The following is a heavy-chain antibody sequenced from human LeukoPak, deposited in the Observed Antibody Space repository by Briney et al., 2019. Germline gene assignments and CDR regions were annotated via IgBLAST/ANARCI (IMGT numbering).Heavy chain of an antibody. CDR1: GGSISSYY. Sequence: SSETLSLTCTVSGGSISSYYWNWIRQPAGKGLEWIGRIYSIGSTNYNPSLKSRVTMSVDTSKNQFSLKLSSVTAADTAVCYCARDANGYNFYDYWGQGTLVTVSS. J-gene: IGHJ4*02. V-gene: IGHV4-4*07. D-gene: IGHD5-24*01. CDR3: ARDANGYNFYDY. CDR2: IYSIGST.